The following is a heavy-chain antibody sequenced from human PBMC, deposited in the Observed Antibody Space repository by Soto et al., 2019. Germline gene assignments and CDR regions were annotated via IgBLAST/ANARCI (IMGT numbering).Heavy chain of an antibody. CDR2: IDPSDSQT. V-gene: IGHV5-10-1*01. D-gene: IGHD3-22*01. J-gene: IGHJ4*02. CDR3: ARQIYDSDTGPNSQCYFDS. CDR1: GYSFAGYW. Sequence: PGEALKISCKGSGYSFAGYWITWVRQKPGKGLEWMGRIDPSDSQTYYSPSFRGHVTISVTKSITTVFLQWSSLRASDTAMYYCARQIYDSDTGPNSQCYFDSWGRGPRVAVSS.